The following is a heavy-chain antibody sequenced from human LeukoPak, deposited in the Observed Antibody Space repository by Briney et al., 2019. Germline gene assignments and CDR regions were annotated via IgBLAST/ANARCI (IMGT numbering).Heavy chain of an antibody. Sequence: GGSLRLSCAASGFTFSSYEMNWVRQAPGKGLEWVSYISSSGSTIYYADSVKGRFTISRDNAKNSLYLQMNSLRVEDTAVYYCASWGRAAAGTPYWGQGTLVTVSS. CDR2: ISSSGSTI. CDR1: GFTFSSYE. V-gene: IGHV3-48*03. CDR3: ASWGRAAAGTPY. D-gene: IGHD6-13*01. J-gene: IGHJ4*02.